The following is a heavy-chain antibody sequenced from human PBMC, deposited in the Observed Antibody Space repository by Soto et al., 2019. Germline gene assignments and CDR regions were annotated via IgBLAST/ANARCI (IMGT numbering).Heavy chain of an antibody. D-gene: IGHD5-12*01. CDR2: IIPILGIA. CDR1: GGTFSSYT. J-gene: IGHJ4*02. V-gene: IGHV1-69*02. CDR3: ARGSGYDLSGFDY. Sequence: QVQLVQSGAEVKKPGSSVKVSCKASGGTFSSYTMSWVRQAPGQGLEWMGRIIPILGIANYAQKFQGRVTITADKSTSTAYMELSSLRSEDTAVYYCARGSGYDLSGFDYWGQGTLVTVSS.